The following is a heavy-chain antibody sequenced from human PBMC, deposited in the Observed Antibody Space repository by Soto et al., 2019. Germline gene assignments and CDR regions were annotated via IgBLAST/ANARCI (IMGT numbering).Heavy chain of an antibody. Sequence: QLQLMQSGGEAKNPGASVKVSCEASGYSFSTYAISWLRQAPGQGLEWMGLITPNNGYTNYAQKFQGRLILTTDIPSSTAYMELTGLRYDDTAMYYCATSYESGFDPWGQGNLVSVS. J-gene: IGHJ5*02. CDR3: ATSYESGFDP. CDR2: ITPNNGYT. V-gene: IGHV1-18*01. CDR1: GYSFSTYA. D-gene: IGHD3-10*01.